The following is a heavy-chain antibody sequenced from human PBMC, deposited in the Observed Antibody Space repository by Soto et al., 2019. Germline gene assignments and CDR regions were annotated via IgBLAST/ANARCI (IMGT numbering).Heavy chain of an antibody. CDR2: ISAKSGNT. CDR3: TRAGASDWNYVSTSS. CDR1: GYTFTTSG. Sequence: QLVQSGAAVKKPGASVKVSCKASGYTFTTSGFNWVRQAPGQGLEWMGWISAKSGNTNYAQKLQGRVTMTTDTSTSTVYMELKSLTSDDTAIYYCTRAGASDWNYVSTSSWGQGTLVTVSS. J-gene: IGHJ4*02. D-gene: IGHD1-7*01. V-gene: IGHV1-18*04.